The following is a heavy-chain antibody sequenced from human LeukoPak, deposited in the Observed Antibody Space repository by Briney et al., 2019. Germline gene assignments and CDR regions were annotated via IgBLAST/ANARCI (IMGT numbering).Heavy chain of an antibody. CDR1: GYSFTSYW. V-gene: IGHV5-51*01. Sequence: GESLKISCKGSGYSFTSYWIGWVRQMPGIGLEWMAIISPGDSDTRYNPSFQGQVTISADKSISTAYLQWSSLRASDTAMYYCARGLSVVVAAIPNAFDIWGQGTMVTVSS. J-gene: IGHJ3*02. CDR2: ISPGDSDT. CDR3: ARGLSVVVAAIPNAFDI. D-gene: IGHD2-15*01.